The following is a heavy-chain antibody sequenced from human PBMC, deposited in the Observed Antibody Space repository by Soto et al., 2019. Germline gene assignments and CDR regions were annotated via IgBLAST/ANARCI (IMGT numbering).Heavy chain of an antibody. Sequence: QVQLQESGPGLVKTSGTLSLTCAVSGGSVSSSNWWTWVRQPPEKGLEWIGEIYHSGTTNYNPSLKSRVTMSVDRSKNRFSLNLSSVTAADTAVYYCARGSGWYLKGIDFWGQGTLVTVSS. V-gene: IGHV4-4*02. J-gene: IGHJ4*02. CDR1: GGSVSSSNW. D-gene: IGHD6-19*01. CDR2: IYHSGTT. CDR3: ARGSGWYLKGIDF.